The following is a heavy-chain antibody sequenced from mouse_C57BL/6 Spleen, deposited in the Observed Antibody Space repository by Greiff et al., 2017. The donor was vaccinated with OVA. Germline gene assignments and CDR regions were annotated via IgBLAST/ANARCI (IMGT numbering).Heavy chain of an antibody. D-gene: IGHD4-1*01. V-gene: IGHV1-53*01. CDR2: INPSNGYT. CDR3: ARVELTGSAWFAY. Sequence: VKLQQPGTELVKPGASVKLSCKASGYTLTSYWMNWVKQRPGQGLEWIGNINPSNGYTNYNERFKSKATLTVDKSSSTAYMQVSSLTSEDAAVYYCARVELTGSAWFAYWGQGTLVTVSA. J-gene: IGHJ3*01. CDR1: GYTLTSYW.